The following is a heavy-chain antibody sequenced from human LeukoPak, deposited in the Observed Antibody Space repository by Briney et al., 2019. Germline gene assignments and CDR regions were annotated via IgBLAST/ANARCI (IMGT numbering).Heavy chain of an antibody. CDR1: GFTFSIYA. D-gene: IGHD2-15*01. J-gene: IGHJ6*02. CDR2: ISGSGGTA. V-gene: IGHV3-23*01. Sequence: GGSLRLSCAASGFTFSIYAMSWVRQAPGKGLEWVSAISGSGGTAYYADSVKGRFTISRDNSKNTLYLQMNSLRAEDTAVYYCARDRCSGGSCYSPNYGMDVWGQGTTVTVSS. CDR3: ARDRCSGGSCYSPNYGMDV.